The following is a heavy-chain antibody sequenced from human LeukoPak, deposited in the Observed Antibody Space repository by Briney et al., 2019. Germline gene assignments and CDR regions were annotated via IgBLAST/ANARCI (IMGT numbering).Heavy chain of an antibody. CDR1: AGTFSSYA. Sequence: GASVKVSCKASAGTFSSYAISWVRQAPGQGLEWMGRIIPIFGKANYAQKFQGRVTITTDESTSTAYMELSSLRSEDTAVHYCAALHDYGDYGVVWGDPAFDYWGQGTLVTVSS. J-gene: IGHJ4*02. CDR3: AALHDYGDYGVVWGDPAFDY. V-gene: IGHV1-69*05. CDR2: IIPIFGKA. D-gene: IGHD4-17*01.